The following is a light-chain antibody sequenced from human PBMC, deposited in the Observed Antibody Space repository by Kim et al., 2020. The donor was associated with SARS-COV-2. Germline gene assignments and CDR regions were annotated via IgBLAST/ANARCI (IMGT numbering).Light chain of an antibody. V-gene: IGKV1-27*01. J-gene: IGKJ1*01. CDR2: AAS. CDR3: QKYNSAPRT. Sequence: ASVGDRVTITCRASQVISNYLAWYQQKPVKVPKLLIYAASTLQSGVPSRFSGSGSGTDFTLTISSLQPEDVATYYCQKYNSAPRTFGQGTKVDIK. CDR1: QVISNY.